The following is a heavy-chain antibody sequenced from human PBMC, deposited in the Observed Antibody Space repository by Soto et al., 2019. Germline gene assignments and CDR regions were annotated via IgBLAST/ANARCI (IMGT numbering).Heavy chain of an antibody. CDR3: ARPVRGSPEDV. J-gene: IGHJ6*02. Sequence: EVHLVESGGGLVQPGGSLRLSCEASGFTFSAYWMGWVRQAPGTGLRWVATIKTDGSEKYYVDSVTGRFTISRDNDKNSLYLQLNTLRAEDTGVYYCARPVRGSPEDVWGQGTTVTVSS. D-gene: IGHD3-16*01. CDR1: GFTFSAYW. V-gene: IGHV3-7*05. CDR2: IKTDGSEK.